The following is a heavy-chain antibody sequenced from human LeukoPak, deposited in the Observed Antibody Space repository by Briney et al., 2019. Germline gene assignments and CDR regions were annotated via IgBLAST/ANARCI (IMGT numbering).Heavy chain of an antibody. CDR2: INHSGST. CDR3: ARDSPVYYDFWSGYFSWFDP. Sequence: PSETLSLTCAVYGGSFSGYYWSWIRQPPGKGLEWIGEINHSGSTNYNPSLKSRVTISVDTSKNQFSLKLSSVTAADTAVYYCARDSPVYYDFWSGYFSWFDPWGQGTLVTVSS. D-gene: IGHD3-3*01. V-gene: IGHV4-34*01. CDR1: GGSFSGYY. J-gene: IGHJ5*02.